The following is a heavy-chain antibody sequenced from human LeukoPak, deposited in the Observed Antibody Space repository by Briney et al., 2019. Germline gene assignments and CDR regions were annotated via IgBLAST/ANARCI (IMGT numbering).Heavy chain of an antibody. Sequence: ASVKVSCKASGYTFSIYGITWVRQAPGQGLEWMGFISADNGNTNYAQKFQSRVTMTTDTSTSTAYMELRSLRADDTAVYYCARCGATVTMVFDYWAREPWSPSPQ. CDR3: ARCGATVTMVFDY. D-gene: IGHD4-17*01. V-gene: IGHV1-18*01. CDR1: GYTFSIYG. J-gene: IGHJ4*02. CDR2: ISADNGNT.